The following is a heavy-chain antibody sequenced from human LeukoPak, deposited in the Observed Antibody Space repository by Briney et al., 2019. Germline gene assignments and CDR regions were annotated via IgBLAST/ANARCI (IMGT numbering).Heavy chain of an antibody. V-gene: IGHV1-8*03. CDR2: MDPNSGNT. J-gene: IGHJ3*02. CDR1: GYTLTSYD. Sequence: PLASVKVSCKASGYTLTSYDINWVRQATGQGLEWMGWMDPNSGNTGYAQKFQGRVTITRNASISTAYMELSSLRSEDTAVYYCAIGGAFDIWGQGTMVTVSS. CDR3: AIGGAFDI.